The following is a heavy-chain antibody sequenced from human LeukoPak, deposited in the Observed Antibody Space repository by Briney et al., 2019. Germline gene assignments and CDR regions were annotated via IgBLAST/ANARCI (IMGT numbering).Heavy chain of an antibody. J-gene: IGHJ4*02. D-gene: IGHD1-14*01. CDR2: IRYDGSNK. CDR3: ARGTLGLNPDIFEE. V-gene: IGHV3-30*02. CDR1: GFTFSSYG. Sequence: GGSLRLSCAASGFTFSSYGMHWVRQAPGKGLEWVAFIRYDGSNKYYADSVKGRFTISRDNSKNTLYLQMNSLRAEDTAVYYCARGTLGLNPDIFEEWGQGTLVTVSS.